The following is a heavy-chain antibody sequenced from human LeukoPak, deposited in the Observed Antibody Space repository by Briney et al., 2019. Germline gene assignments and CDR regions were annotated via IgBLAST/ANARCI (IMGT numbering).Heavy chain of an antibody. V-gene: IGHV1-24*01. CDR3: ATDPFDKLRYFDWLSD. CDR2: FDPEDGET. D-gene: IGHD3-9*01. Sequence: ASVKVSCKVSGYTLTELSMHWVRQAPGKGLEWMGGFDPEDGETIYAQKFQGRVTMTEDTSTDTAYMELSSLRSEDTAVYYCATDPFDKLRYFDWLSDWGQGTLVTVSS. J-gene: IGHJ4*02. CDR1: GYTLTELS.